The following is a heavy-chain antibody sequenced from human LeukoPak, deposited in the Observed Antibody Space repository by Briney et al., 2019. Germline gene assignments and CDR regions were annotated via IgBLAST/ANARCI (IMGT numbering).Heavy chain of an antibody. Sequence: PGGSLRLSCVASGFSFGTYGMHWVRQAPGKGLEWVAVVWYDGIHKYYADSVKGRFTISRDNSKNTLYLQMNGLRAADTAVYYCARAVAADGGMDVWGQGTTVTVSS. V-gene: IGHV3-33*01. CDR3: ARAVAADGGMDV. J-gene: IGHJ6*02. CDR1: GFSFGTYG. CDR2: VWYDGIHK. D-gene: IGHD2-15*01.